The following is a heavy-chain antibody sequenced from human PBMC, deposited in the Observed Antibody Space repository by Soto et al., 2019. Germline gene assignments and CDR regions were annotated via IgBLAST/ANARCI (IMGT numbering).Heavy chain of an antibody. CDR2: IYHTGNA. CDR1: GDSISNSSFY. D-gene: IGHD3-22*01. Sequence: SETLSLTCSVSGDSISNSSFYWAWIRQPPGEGLEWIGSIYHTGNAYYNPSLKSRVTISVDTSKNQFSLKLTSVTAADAALYYCARDFFDSSDYTTNWFDPWGQGTLVTVSS. J-gene: IGHJ5*02. CDR3: ARDFFDSSDYTTNWFDP. V-gene: IGHV4-39*01.